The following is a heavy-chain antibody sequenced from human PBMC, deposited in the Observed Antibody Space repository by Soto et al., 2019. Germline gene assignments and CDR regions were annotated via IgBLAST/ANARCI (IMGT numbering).Heavy chain of an antibody. J-gene: IGHJ6*02. CDR1: GYIFINYY. D-gene: IGHD3-22*01. CDR2: INPNGGST. Sequence: ASVKVSCKASGYIFINYYIHWVRQAPGQGLEWIGIINPNGGSTNYAQKFRGRVTMARYTSTSTVYMDLSSLRSDDTAVYYCARDDPRIVVVISSMDVWGQGTTVTVSS. V-gene: IGHV1-46*01. CDR3: ARDDPRIVVVISSMDV.